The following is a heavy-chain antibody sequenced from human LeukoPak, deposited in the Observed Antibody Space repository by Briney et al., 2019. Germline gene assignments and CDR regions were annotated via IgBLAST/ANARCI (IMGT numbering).Heavy chain of an antibody. D-gene: IGHD7-27*01. CDR2: INPVGSEK. CDR1: GFSFSTYW. V-gene: IGHV3-7*02. J-gene: IGHJ4*02. CDR3: AKNWGYFDD. Sequence: GGSLRLSCAASGFSFSTYWMNWVRQAPGKGLEWVANINPVGSEKYYLDSVKGRFTISRDNAKNSLYLQMNSLRAEDTAVYYRAKNWGYFDDWGQGTLVTVSS.